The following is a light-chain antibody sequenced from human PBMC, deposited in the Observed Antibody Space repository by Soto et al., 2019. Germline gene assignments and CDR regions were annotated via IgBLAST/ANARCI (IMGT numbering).Light chain of an antibody. CDR1: QDIATW. Sequence: DIQMTQSPSSVPASVGDGVTITCRASQDIATWLAWYQQKPGKAPKLLIYGASNLQTGVPSRFSGSGSGADFTLIISSLQPEDFGTYYCQQTDSYPRTFGQGTKVEIK. J-gene: IGKJ1*01. V-gene: IGKV1-12*01. CDR3: QQTDSYPRT. CDR2: GAS.